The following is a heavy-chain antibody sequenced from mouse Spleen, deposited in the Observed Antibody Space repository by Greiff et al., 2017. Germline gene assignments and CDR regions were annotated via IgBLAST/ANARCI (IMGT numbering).Heavy chain of an antibody. J-gene: IGHJ3*01. Sequence: VQLQQSGAELVRPGASVTLSCKASGYTFTDYEMHWVKQTPVHGLEWIGAIDPETGGTAYNQKFKGKAILTADKSSSTAYMELRSLTSEDSAVYYCTSPITTATGFAYWGQGTLVTVSA. D-gene: IGHD1-2*01. V-gene: IGHV1-15*01. CDR1: GYTFTDYE. CDR2: IDPETGGT. CDR3: TSPITTATGFAY.